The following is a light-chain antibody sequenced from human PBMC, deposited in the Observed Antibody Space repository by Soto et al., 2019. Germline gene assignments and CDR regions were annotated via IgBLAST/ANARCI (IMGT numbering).Light chain of an antibody. CDR2: TAS. V-gene: IGKV1-39*01. J-gene: IGKJ1*01. CDR3: QHYNSYSEA. Sequence: DIHMTQSPSSLSASVGYRVTITCRASQSIISYLNWYQQKPGKAPKLLIYTASSLQSGVPSRFSGSGSGTEFTLTISSLQPDDFATYYCQHYNSYSEAFGQGTKVDIK. CDR1: QSIISY.